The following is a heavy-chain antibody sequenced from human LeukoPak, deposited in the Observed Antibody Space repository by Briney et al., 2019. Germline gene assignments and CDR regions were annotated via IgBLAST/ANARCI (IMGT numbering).Heavy chain of an antibody. CDR2: IYYSGST. Sequence: PSETLSLTCTVSGGSISSYYWSWIRQPPGKGLEWIGYIYYSGSTNYNPSLKSRVTISVDTSKNQFSLKLSSVTAADTAVYYCARGRRLYDDFDYWGQGTLVTVSS. D-gene: IGHD3-3*01. CDR3: ARGRRLYDDFDY. J-gene: IGHJ4*02. V-gene: IGHV4-59*01. CDR1: GGSISSYY.